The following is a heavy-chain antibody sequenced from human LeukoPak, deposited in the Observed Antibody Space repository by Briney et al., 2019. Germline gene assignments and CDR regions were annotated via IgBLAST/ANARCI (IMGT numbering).Heavy chain of an antibody. Sequence: PSETLSLTCTVSGYSISSGYYWGWIRQPPGKGLEWIGSIYHSGSTYYNPSLKSRVTISVDTSKNQFSLKLSSVTAADTAVYYCARGDPYSSSWYDYWGQGTLVTVSS. CDR2: IYHSGST. CDR1: GYSISSGYY. V-gene: IGHV4-38-2*02. CDR3: ARGDPYSSSWYDY. J-gene: IGHJ4*02. D-gene: IGHD6-13*01.